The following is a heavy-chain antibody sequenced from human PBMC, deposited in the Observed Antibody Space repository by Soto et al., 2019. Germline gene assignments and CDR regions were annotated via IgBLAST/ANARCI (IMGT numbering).Heavy chain of an antibody. CDR1: GYTFTSYG. J-gene: IGHJ4*02. V-gene: IGHV1-18*01. CDR2: ISAYNGNT. CDR3: ARLYCSGGSCYFDPYDY. Sequence: QVQLVQSGAEVKKPGASVKVSCKASGYTFTSYGISWVRQAPGQGLEWMGWISAYNGNTNYAQKLQGRVTMTTDTATSTAYRELRSLRSDDTAVYYCARLYCSGGSCYFDPYDYWGQGTLVTVSS. D-gene: IGHD2-15*01.